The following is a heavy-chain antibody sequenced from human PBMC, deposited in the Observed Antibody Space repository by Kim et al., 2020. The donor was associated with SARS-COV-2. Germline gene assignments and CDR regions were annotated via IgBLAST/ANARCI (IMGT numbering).Heavy chain of an antibody. J-gene: IGHJ5*02. CDR3: AKHWGA. Sequence: GGSLRLSWAASGFTFSNYGMSWVRQALGNGLEWVSAITGSGSGTYYADFVKGRFTISRDNSKITLYLQMTSLRVDDTALYYCAKHWGAWGQGTLVTVSS. D-gene: IGHD3-16*01. CDR2: ITGSGSGT. CDR1: GFTFSNYG. V-gene: IGHV3-23*01.